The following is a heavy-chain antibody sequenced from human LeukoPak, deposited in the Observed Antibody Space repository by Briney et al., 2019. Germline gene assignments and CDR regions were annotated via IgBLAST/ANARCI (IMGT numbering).Heavy chain of an antibody. J-gene: IGHJ5*02. V-gene: IGHV3-48*04. Sequence: GGSQRLLCTASGFTLSIYTMNWVRHARGEGLEWVSYISSTSTSKDYAESVKGRFTISRDNSKNSLDLQMNRLTAEDTAVYYCSRDRSLVDGDYGVWFDAWGQGSLVTVSS. CDR2: ISSTSTSK. CDR3: SRDRSLVDGDYGVWFDA. CDR1: GFTLSIYT. D-gene: IGHD4-17*01.